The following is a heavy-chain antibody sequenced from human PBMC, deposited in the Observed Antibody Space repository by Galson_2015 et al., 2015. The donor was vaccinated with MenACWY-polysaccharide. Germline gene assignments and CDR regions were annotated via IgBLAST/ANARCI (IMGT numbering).Heavy chain of an antibody. V-gene: IGHV1-18*01. CDR2: ISAYSGNT. CDR3: ARVHTYCTSGSCHGY. J-gene: IGHJ4*02. D-gene: IGHD2-2*01. CDR1: GYTFTSYG. Sequence: SVKVSCKASGYTFTSYGISWVRQAPGQGLEWMGWISAYSGNTNYAQKFQGRVTMTTDTSTSTADIELRSLRSDDTAMYYCARVHTYCTSGSCHGYWGQGTLVTVSS.